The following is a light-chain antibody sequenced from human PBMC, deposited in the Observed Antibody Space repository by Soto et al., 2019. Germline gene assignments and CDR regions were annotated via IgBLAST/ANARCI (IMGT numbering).Light chain of an antibody. Sequence: EIVLAQYPGTLSLSPGERATLSCRASQSVSSSYLAWYQQKPGQAPRLLIYGASSRATGIPDRFSGSGSGTDFTLTISRLEPEDFAVYYCQQYGSSPLAFGQGNKVEI. CDR1: QSVSSSY. J-gene: IGKJ1*01. V-gene: IGKV3-20*01. CDR2: GAS. CDR3: QQYGSSPLA.